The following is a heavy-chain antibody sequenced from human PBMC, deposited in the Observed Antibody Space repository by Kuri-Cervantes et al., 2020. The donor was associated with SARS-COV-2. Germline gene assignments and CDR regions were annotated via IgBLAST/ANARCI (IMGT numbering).Heavy chain of an antibody. CDR2: ISYDGSSE. CDR3: AKDFGVVIIDDLLDY. Sequence: GESLKISCAASGFSFSSYGMHWVRQAPGKGLEWVAVISYDGSSEYYVDSVKGRFTISRDNSKNTLYLQMNSLSAEGTAAYYCAKDFGVVIIDDLLDYWGQGTLVTVSS. J-gene: IGHJ4*02. D-gene: IGHD3-3*01. V-gene: IGHV3-30*18. CDR1: GFSFSSYG.